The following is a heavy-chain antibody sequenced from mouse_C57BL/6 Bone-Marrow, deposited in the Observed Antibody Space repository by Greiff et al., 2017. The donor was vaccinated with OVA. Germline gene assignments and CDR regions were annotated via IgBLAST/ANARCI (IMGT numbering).Heavy chain of an antibody. CDR2: ISSGSSTI. CDR3: ARPHYDYAGYFDY. CDR1: GFTFSDYG. V-gene: IGHV5-17*01. Sequence: EVKVVESGGGLVKPGGSLKLSCAASGFTFSDYGMHWVRQAPEKGLEWVAYISSGSSTIYYADTVKGRFTISRDNAKNTLFLQLTRLWSEDTAMYYCARPHYDYAGYFDYWGQGTTLTVSS. J-gene: IGHJ2*01. D-gene: IGHD2-4*01.